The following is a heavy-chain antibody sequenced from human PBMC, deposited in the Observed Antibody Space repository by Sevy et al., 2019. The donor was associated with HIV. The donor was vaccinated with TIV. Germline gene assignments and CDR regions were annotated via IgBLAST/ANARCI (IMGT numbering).Heavy chain of an antibody. CDR3: ARHGTVNTYYGMDV. D-gene: IGHD2-21*02. CDR1: GGAITTGAYS. V-gene: IGHV4-31*03. J-gene: IGHJ6*02. Sequence: SETLSLTCTVTGGAITTGAYSWSWIRQRPGKGLEWIGYIFHSGSPYFNPTLKSRASMSVDTSKTQFSLTLTSVTAADTAVYDCARHGTVNTYYGMDVWGQGTTVTVSS. CDR2: IFHSGSP.